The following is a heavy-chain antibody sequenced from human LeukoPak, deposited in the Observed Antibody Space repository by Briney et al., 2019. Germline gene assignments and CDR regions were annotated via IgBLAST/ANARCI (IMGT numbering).Heavy chain of an antibody. D-gene: IGHD2-2*01. V-gene: IGHV3-15*01. CDR2: IKSKTDGGTT. Sequence: GSLRLSCAASGFTFSNAWMSWVRQAPGKGLEWVGRIKSKTDGGTTDYAAPVKGRFTISRDDSKNTLYLQMNSLKTEDTAVYYCTTTPPYQLLSDAFDIWGQWTMVTVSS. CDR3: TTTPPYQLLSDAFDI. J-gene: IGHJ3*02. CDR1: GFTFSNAW.